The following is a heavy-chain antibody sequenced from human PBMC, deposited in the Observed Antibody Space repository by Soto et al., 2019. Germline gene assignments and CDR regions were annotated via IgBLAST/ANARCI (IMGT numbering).Heavy chain of an antibody. D-gene: IGHD1-26*01. Sequence: SETLSLTCAVYGGSFSGYCWSWIRQPPGKGLEWIGEINHSGSTKSNPSLKSRVTISVDTSNNKFSMKLRSVTAADTAVYYCARARRRAEILLWGPGPMVTVSS. CDR3: ARARRRAEILL. V-gene: IGHV4-34*01. CDR2: INHSGST. J-gene: IGHJ4*02. CDR1: GGSFSGYC.